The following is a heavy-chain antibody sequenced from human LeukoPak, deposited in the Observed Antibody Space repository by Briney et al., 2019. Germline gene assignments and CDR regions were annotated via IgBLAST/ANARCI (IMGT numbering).Heavy chain of an antibody. J-gene: IGHJ4*02. V-gene: IGHV3-23*01. CDR2: ISGSGGST. Sequence: GGSLRLSCAASGFTFSSYAMSWVRQAPGKGLEWVSAISGSGGSTYYADSVKGRFTISRDNSKNTLYLQMNSLRAEDTDVYYCAKWVVAARFFDYWGQGTLVTVSS. CDR3: AKWVVAARFFDY. D-gene: IGHD2-15*01. CDR1: GFTFSSYA.